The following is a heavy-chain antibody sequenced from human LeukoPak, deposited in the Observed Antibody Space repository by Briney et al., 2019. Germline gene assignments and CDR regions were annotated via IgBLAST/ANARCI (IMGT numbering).Heavy chain of an antibody. CDR1: GGTFSSYA. V-gene: IGHV1-69*13. Sequence: ASVKVSCKASGGTFSSYAISWVRQAPGQGLEWMGGIIPIFGTATYAQKFQGRVTITADESTSTAYMELSSLRSEDTAVYYCANSPFRYSYDSSGYFSHRSYYFDYWGQGTLVTVSS. CDR3: ANSPFRYSYDSSGYFSHRSYYFDY. CDR2: IIPIFGTA. D-gene: IGHD3-22*01. J-gene: IGHJ4*02.